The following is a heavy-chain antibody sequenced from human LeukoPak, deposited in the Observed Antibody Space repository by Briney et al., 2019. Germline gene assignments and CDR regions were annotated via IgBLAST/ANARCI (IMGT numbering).Heavy chain of an antibody. V-gene: IGHV3-74*01. CDR1: GFTFSWYW. J-gene: IGHJ6*01. D-gene: IGHD2-21*01. CDR3: APLWGDDYSYAMDV. Sequence: QPGGSLRLSCAASGFTFSWYWMHWVRHGPAKGLEWVARINHDGSDTKYADSVKGRFIISRDNAKNTVFLQMDRLRVEDTAVYYCAPLWGDDYSYAMDVWGQGTTVTVAS. CDR2: INHDGSDT.